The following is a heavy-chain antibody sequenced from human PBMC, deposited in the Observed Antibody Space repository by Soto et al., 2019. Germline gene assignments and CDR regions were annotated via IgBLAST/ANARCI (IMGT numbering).Heavy chain of an antibody. CDR3: ARNPRSDIFGVRTIVENRLAP. Sequence: GGSLRLSCAASGFNFGNFGMSWVRQAPGKGLQWVSSITNTGGATYHTDSVKGRFIVSRDNSKNVMFLLMRGLGVDDTALYFCARNPRSDIFGVRTIVENRLAPSGRGSLVPVSS. J-gene: IGHJ5*02. V-gene: IGHV3-23*01. D-gene: IGHD3-3*02. CDR1: GFNFGNFG. CDR2: ITNTGGAT.